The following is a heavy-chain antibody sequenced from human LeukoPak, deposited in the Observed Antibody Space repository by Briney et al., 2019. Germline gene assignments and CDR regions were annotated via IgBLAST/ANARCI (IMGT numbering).Heavy chain of an antibody. J-gene: IGHJ3*02. CDR3: ARIGADYGDYFAFDI. D-gene: IGHD4-17*01. Sequence: PSETLSLTCTVSGGSISSYYWSWIRQPAGKGLEWIGRIYTSGSTNYNPSLKSRVTMSVDTSKNQFSLKLSPVTAADTAVYYCARIGADYGDYFAFDIWGQGTMVTVPS. CDR2: IYTSGST. CDR1: GGSISSYY. V-gene: IGHV4-4*07.